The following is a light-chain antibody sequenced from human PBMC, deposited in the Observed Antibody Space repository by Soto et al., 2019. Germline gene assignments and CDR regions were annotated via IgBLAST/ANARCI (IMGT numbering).Light chain of an antibody. J-gene: IGLJ1*01. CDR1: SSDVGSYDL. V-gene: IGLV2-23*02. CDR3: SSYAGSSTYV. Sequence: QSVLTQPASVSGSPGQAITLSCTGTSSDVGSYDLVSWYQQHPGKAPKLMIYEVTKRPSGVSNRFSGSKSGNTASLTISGLQAEDEDDYYCSSYAGSSTYVFGTGTKVPVL. CDR2: EVT.